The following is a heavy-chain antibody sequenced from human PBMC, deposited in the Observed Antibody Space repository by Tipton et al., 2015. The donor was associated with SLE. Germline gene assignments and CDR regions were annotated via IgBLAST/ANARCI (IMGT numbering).Heavy chain of an antibody. CDR1: GFTFRTYA. CDR2: IYSGTSST. D-gene: IGHD5-18*01. Sequence: SLRLSCAASGFTFRTYAMSWVRQAPGKGLEWVSLIYSGTSSTYYADSVRGRFTISRDNSKNILYLQMNSLRAGDTAVYYCARRGETQVWVPDNWGQGTLVTVSS. V-gene: IGHV3-23*03. J-gene: IGHJ4*02. CDR3: ARRGETQVWVPDN.